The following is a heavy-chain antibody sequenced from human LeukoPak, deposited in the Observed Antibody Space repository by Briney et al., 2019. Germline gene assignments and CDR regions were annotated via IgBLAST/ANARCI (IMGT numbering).Heavy chain of an antibody. V-gene: IGHV4-59*01. CDR3: ARHYCTNGVCPFDY. Sequence: SETLSLTCTVSGGSISSYYWSWIRQPPGKGLEWIGYIYYSGSTNYNPSLKSRVTISVDTSKNQFSLKLSSVTAADTAVYYCARHYCTNGVCPFDYWGQGTLVTVSS. CDR1: GGSISSYY. D-gene: IGHD2-8*01. J-gene: IGHJ4*02. CDR2: IYYSGST.